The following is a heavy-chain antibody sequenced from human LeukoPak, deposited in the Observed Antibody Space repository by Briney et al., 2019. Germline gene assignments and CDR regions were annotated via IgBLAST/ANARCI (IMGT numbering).Heavy chain of an antibody. V-gene: IGHV3-53*01. Sequence: PGGSLRLSCAASGFTVSSNYMSWVRQAPGKGLKWVSVIYSGGFTSYADSVKGRFTISRDNSKNTLYLHINSLRAEDTAVYYCARGSGGWVSFDYWGQGTLVTVSS. J-gene: IGHJ4*02. D-gene: IGHD3-10*01. CDR1: GFTVSSNY. CDR3: ARGSGGWVSFDY. CDR2: IYSGGFT.